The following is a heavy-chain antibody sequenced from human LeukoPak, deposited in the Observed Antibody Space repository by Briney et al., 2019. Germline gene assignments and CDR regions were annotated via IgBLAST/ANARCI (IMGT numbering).Heavy chain of an antibody. CDR2: IYSGGST. V-gene: IGHV3-66*01. Sequence: GGSLRLSCAASGFTVSSYYMYWVRQAPGKGLEWVSFIYSGGSTYYADSVKGRFTISRDNSKNTLYLQMNSPRAEDTAVYYCARGSGWDFDYWGQGTLVTVSS. CDR1: GFTVSSYY. D-gene: IGHD6-19*01. CDR3: ARGSGWDFDY. J-gene: IGHJ4*02.